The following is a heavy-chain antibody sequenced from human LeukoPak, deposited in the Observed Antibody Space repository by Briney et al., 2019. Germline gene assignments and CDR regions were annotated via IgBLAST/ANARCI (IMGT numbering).Heavy chain of an antibody. V-gene: IGHV3-20*03. CDR2: INWNGGST. D-gene: IGHD6-13*01. CDR1: WFTFSNYC. CDR3: ARAVSWYRGNWFDP. J-gene: IGHJ5*02. Sequence: GSLKLSFAASWFTFSNYCISWVRPTSGKGLGWVPGINWNGGSTGYADSVKGRFTISRDNAKNSLYLQMNSLRAEDTALYYCARAVSWYRGNWFDPWGQGTLVTVSS.